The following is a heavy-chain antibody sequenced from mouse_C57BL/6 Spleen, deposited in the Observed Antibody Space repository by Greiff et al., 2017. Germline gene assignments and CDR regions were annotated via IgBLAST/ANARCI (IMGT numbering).Heavy chain of an antibody. CDR3: ARVYSNYFAY. CDR2: INYDGSST. CDR1: GFTLSDYY. Sequence: EVKLMESEGGLVQPGSSMKLSCTASGFTLSDYYMAWVRQDPEKGLEWVANINYDGSSTYYLDSLKSRFIISRDNAKNILYLQMSSLKSEDTATYYCARVYSNYFAYWGQGTLVTVSA. V-gene: IGHV5-16*01. J-gene: IGHJ3*01. D-gene: IGHD2-5*01.